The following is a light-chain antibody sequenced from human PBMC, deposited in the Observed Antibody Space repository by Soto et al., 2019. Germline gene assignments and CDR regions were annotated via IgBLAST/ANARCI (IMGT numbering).Light chain of an antibody. V-gene: IGLV1-40*01. CDR3: QSYDSSLSGV. J-gene: IGLJ2*01. Sequence: SVLTQPPSVSGAPGQRVTISCTGSSSNIGAGYGVHWYQQLPGTTPKLLIYGNSNRPSGVPDRFSGSKSGTSASLAITGLQAEDEADYYCQSYDSSLSGVFGGGTKLTVL. CDR2: GNS. CDR1: SSNIGAGYG.